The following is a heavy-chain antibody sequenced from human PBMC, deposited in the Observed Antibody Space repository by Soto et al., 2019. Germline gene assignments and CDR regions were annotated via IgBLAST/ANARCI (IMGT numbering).Heavy chain of an antibody. CDR3: ATLAGYSYDYHFDS. Sequence: GGSLRLSCVASGFTFSSYWMHWARQAPRKGLVWVSRINSDGSTTNYADSVKGRFTISRDNAKNSLYLQMNSLRVEDTAVYYCATLAGYSYDYHFDSRGQGTLVTV. CDR1: GFTFSSYW. J-gene: IGHJ4*02. CDR2: INSDGSTT. D-gene: IGHD5-18*01. V-gene: IGHV3-74*01.